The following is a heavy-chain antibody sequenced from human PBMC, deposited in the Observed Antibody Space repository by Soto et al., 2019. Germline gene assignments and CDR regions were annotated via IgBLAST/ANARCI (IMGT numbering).Heavy chain of an antibody. J-gene: IGHJ4*02. CDR3: ARMRPTEDTYGYCYYLDY. CDR1: GFSLSTSGVG. V-gene: IGHV2-5*02. CDR2: IYWDDDK. Sequence: SGPTLVNPTQTLTLTCTFSGFSLSTSGVGVGWIRQPPGKALEWLALIYWDDDKRYSPSLKSRLTITKDTSKNQVVLTMTNMDPVDTATYYCARMRPTEDTYGYCYYLDYWGQGTPVTVSS. D-gene: IGHD3-22*01.